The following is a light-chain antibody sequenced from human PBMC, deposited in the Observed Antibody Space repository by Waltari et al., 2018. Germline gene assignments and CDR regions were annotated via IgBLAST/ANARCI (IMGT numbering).Light chain of an antibody. CDR2: GAS. J-gene: IGKJ2*01. CDR1: RSISSY. CDR3: QQYNNWPPYT. Sequence: EIVMTQSPATLSVSPGERATLSCRASRSISSYLAWYQQKPGQAPRLLIYGASTRATGIPARFSGSGSGTEFTLIISSLQSEDFAVYYCQQYNNWPPYTFGQGTKLEIK. V-gene: IGKV3-15*01.